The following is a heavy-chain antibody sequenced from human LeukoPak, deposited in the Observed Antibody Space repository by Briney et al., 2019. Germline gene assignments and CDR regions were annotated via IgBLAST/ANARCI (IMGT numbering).Heavy chain of an antibody. Sequence: SQTLCLTCTVSGGSISSGGYYWSWIRQHPGKGLEWIGYIYYSGSTYYNPSLKSRVTISVDTSKNQFSLKLSSVTAADTAVYYCARGGYTYYYYYYGMDVWGQGTTVTVSS. CDR1: GGSISSGGYY. CDR2: IYYSGST. CDR3: ARGGYTYYYYYYGMDV. J-gene: IGHJ6*02. V-gene: IGHV4-31*03. D-gene: IGHD5-12*01.